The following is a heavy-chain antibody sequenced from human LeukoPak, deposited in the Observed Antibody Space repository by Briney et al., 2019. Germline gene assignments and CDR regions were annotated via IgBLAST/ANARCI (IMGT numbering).Heavy chain of an antibody. Sequence: GASVKVSCKASGYTFTSYAMHWVRQAPGQRLEWMGWINAGNGNTKYSQKFQGRVTITRDTSASTAYMELSSLRSEDTAVYYCAGLPTVTEPRRNDAFDIWGQGTMVTVSS. CDR1: GYTFTSYA. V-gene: IGHV1-3*01. CDR3: AGLPTVTEPRRNDAFDI. D-gene: IGHD4-17*01. CDR2: INAGNGNT. J-gene: IGHJ3*02.